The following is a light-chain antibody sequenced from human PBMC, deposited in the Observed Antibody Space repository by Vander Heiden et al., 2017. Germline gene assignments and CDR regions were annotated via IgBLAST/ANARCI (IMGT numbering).Light chain of an antibody. CDR1: SSNIGSNT. V-gene: IGLV1-44*01. CDR2: SNN. CDR3: VACDDILNLLWV. Sequence: SVLTQPPSASGTPGPRGTISCSGSSSNIGSNTVNWYQQLPGTAPKLLIYSNNQRPSGVPDRFSGSKSGPSAALASSGLQSEDEADYYCVACDDILNLLWVFGGGTKLTVL. J-gene: IGLJ3*02.